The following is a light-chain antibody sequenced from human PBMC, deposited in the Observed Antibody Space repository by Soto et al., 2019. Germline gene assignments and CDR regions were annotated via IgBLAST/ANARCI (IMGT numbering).Light chain of an antibody. Sequence: QSALTQPRSVSGSPGQSVTISCTGTNSDVGHYNYVSWYQQHPGKAPKLIIFDVDKRPSGVPDRFSGSKSGNTASLTISGPQAEDEADYYCCSYAGSSWIFGGGTNLTVL. J-gene: IGLJ2*01. V-gene: IGLV2-11*01. CDR3: CSYAGSSWI. CDR2: DVD. CDR1: NSDVGHYNY.